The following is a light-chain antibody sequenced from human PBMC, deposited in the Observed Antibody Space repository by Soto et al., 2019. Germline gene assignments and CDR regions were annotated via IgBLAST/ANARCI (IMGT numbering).Light chain of an antibody. Sequence: QSALTQPASVSGSPGQSITISCSGTSSDVGGYNYVTWYQHHPGKAPELMIYDVSNRPSGVPNRFSGSKSGNTASLTISGLQAEDEADYYCSSYTSSSTLVFGGGTQLTVL. CDR2: DVS. CDR1: SSDVGGYNY. J-gene: IGLJ2*01. V-gene: IGLV2-14*03. CDR3: SSYTSSSTLV.